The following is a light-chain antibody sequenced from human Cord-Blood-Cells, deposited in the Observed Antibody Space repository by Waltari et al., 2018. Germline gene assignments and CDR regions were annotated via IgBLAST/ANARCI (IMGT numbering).Light chain of an antibody. J-gene: IGKJ2*03. Sequence: DIVLTPSPLSLPVPPGEQSSISCRSSRSLLHSNGYNYLDWYLQKPGQSPQLLIYMGSNRASGVPDRFSGSGSGTDFTLKISRVEAEDVGVYYCMQALQTPYSFGQGTKLEIK. CDR2: MGS. CDR3: MQALQTPYS. CDR1: RSLLHSNGYNY. V-gene: IGKV2-28*01.